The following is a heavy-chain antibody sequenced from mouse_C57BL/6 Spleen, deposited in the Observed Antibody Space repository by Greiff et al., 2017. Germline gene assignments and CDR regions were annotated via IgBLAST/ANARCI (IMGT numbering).Heavy chain of an antibody. Sequence: EVKLVESVAELVRPGASVKLSCTASGFNIKNTYMHWVKQRPEQGLEWIGRIDPANGNTKYAPKFQGKATITADTSSNTAYLQLSSLTSEDTAIYYCARRIVATRGYAMDYWGQGTSVTVSS. D-gene: IGHD1-1*01. V-gene: IGHV14-3*01. CDR1: GFNIKNTY. CDR3: ARRIVATRGYAMDY. J-gene: IGHJ4*01. CDR2: IDPANGNT.